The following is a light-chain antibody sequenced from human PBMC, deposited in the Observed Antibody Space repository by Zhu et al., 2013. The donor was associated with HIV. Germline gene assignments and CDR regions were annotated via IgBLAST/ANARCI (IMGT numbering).Light chain of an antibody. J-gene: IGLJ2*01. Sequence: QSALTQPDSLSGSPGQSITISCSGTSSDVGAFNYVSWYQQHPGKAPKLLIYEVSNRPSGVPDRFSGSKSGTSASLAITGLQAEDEADYYCQSYDTTLSGSGVFGGGTKLTVL. CDR1: SSDVGAFNY. CDR3: QSYDTTLSGSGV. CDR2: EVS. V-gene: IGLV2-14*01.